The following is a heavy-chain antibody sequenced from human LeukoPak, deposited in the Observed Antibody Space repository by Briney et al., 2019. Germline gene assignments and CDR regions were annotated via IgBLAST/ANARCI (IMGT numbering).Heavy chain of an antibody. Sequence: ASVKVSCKASGGTFSTHAVSWVRQAPGQGPEWMGGIIPLTGTTHYAQKFQGRVTIMADGPTNTVYMELSGLKSEDTAVYYCATSARPVVTISFWGQGTLVTVPS. D-gene: IGHD2-21*02. CDR1: GGTFSTHA. J-gene: IGHJ4*02. CDR3: ATSARPVVTISF. V-gene: IGHV1-69*13. CDR2: IIPLTGTT.